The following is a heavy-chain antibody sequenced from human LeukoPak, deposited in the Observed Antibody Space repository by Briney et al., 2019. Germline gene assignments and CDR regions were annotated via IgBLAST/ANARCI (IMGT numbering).Heavy chain of an antibody. CDR2: IYYSGST. Sequence: SETLSLTCTASGGSISGNYWSWIRQPPGKGLEWIGYIYYSGSTNYNPSLKSRVTQSVDTSKNQFSLKLSSVTAADTAVYYCARGNGGYVGYWGQGTLVTVSS. CDR1: GGSISGNY. D-gene: IGHD2-8*01. CDR3: ARGNGGYVGY. J-gene: IGHJ4*02. V-gene: IGHV4-59*01.